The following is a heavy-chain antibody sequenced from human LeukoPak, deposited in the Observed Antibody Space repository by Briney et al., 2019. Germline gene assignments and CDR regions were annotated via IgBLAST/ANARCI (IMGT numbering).Heavy chain of an antibody. Sequence: GRSLRLSCAASGFTFSSYGMHWVRQAPGKGLEWVAVISYDGSNKCYADSVKGRFTISRDNSKNTLYLQMNSLRAEDTAVYYCAKDGERLGDLYYYYYGMDVWGKGTTVTVSS. CDR3: AKDGERLGDLYYYYYGMDV. V-gene: IGHV3-30*18. CDR2: ISYDGSNK. D-gene: IGHD3-16*01. CDR1: GFTFSSYG. J-gene: IGHJ6*04.